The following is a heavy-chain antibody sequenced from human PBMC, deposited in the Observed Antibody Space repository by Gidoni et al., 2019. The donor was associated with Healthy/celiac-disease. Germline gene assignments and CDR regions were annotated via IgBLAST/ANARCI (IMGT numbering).Heavy chain of an antibody. J-gene: IGHJ4*02. CDR2: INHSGST. Sequence: QVQLQQWGAGLLKPSEILSLTCAVYGGSFSGYDWSWFRQPPGKGLEWIGEINHSGSTNYIPSLKSRVTISVDTSKNQFSLKLSSVTAADTAVYYCARGPAIVATGFDYWGQGTLVTVSS. D-gene: IGHD5-12*01. CDR3: ARGPAIVATGFDY. V-gene: IGHV4-34*01. CDR1: GGSFSGYD.